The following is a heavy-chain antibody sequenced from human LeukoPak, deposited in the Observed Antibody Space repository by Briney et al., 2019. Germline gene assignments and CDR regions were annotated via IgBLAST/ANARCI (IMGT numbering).Heavy chain of an antibody. V-gene: IGHV1-2*04. J-gene: IGHJ6*02. D-gene: IGHD6-13*01. CDR3: ARERAAAGIGYYYYGMDV. CDR2: INPNSGGI. CDR1: GYTFTGYY. Sequence: ASVKVSCKASGYTFTGYYMHWVRQAPGQGLEWMGWINPNSGGINYAQKFQGWVTMTRDTSISTAYMELSRLRSDDTAVYYCARERAAAGIGYYYYGMDVWGQGTTVTVSS.